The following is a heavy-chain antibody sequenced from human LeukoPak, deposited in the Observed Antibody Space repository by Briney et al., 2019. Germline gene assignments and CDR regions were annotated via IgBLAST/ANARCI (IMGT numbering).Heavy chain of an antibody. CDR3: ARGRVSSSTWYSTYYNYFYMDV. J-gene: IGHJ6*03. CDR1: GGSISSYY. Sequence: PSETLSLTCTVSGGSISSYYWSWIRQPPGKGLEWIGYVDHTGSTNFNPSLNGRVSISRDTTKNLFSLRLRSVTAADTAVYFCARGRVSSSTWYSTYYNYFYMDVWSKGTTVTVSS. D-gene: IGHD1-1*01. CDR2: VDHTGST. V-gene: IGHV4-59*01.